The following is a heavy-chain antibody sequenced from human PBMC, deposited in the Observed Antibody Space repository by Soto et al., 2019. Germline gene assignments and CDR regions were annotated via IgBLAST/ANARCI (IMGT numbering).Heavy chain of an antibody. CDR3: ARHPNSGWLGY. CDR2: VYYSGNT. CDR1: GGSISSTSYY. J-gene: IGHJ4*02. D-gene: IGHD5-12*01. V-gene: IGHV4-39*01. Sequence: QLQLQDSGPGLVKPSETLSLTCTVSGGSISSTSYYWAWIRQPPGKGLEWIGSVYYSGNTYYGPSLKSRVTLSVDTSKNQFALKLRSVTAADTAVYYCARHPNSGWLGYWGQGILVTVSS.